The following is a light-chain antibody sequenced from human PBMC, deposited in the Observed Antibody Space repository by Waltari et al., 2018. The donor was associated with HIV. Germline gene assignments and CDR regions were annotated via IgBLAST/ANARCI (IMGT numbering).Light chain of an antibody. CDR3: ATWDDNLSGWV. V-gene: IGLV1-40*01. CDR2: GAN. CDR1: SNIGAGYD. Sequence: QSVLTQPPSVSGAPGQRVTISCSGSSNIGAGYDVQWYQQLPGTAPKLLIYGANNRPSGVPDRFSGSKSGTSASLAISGLRSEDEADYYCATWDDNLSGWVFGGGTKLTVL. J-gene: IGLJ3*02.